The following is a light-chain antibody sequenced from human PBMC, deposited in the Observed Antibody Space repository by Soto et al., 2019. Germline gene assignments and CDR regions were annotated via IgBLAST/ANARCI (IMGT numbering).Light chain of an antibody. Sequence: EIVLTQSPATLSLSPGERATLSCRASQSVSSYLAWYQQKPGQAPRLLIYDASNRATGIPARFSGSGSGTDFTLTISSLAPDDFAVYYCQQRSNWPPRFTFGPGTKVDIK. V-gene: IGKV3-11*01. CDR1: QSVSSY. J-gene: IGKJ3*01. CDR3: QQRSNWPPRFT. CDR2: DAS.